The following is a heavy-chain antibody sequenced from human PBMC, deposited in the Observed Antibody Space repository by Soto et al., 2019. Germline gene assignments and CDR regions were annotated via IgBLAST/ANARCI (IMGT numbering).Heavy chain of an antibody. CDR2: IYYSGST. CDR3: ARSNLYCSGGSCYSFIWWFDP. CDR1: GGSISIYY. V-gene: IGHV4-59*01. D-gene: IGHD2-15*01. Sequence: PTETLSLTCTFSGGSISIYYWDWIRQPPGKGLDLIGYIYYSGSTNYNPSLKSRVTISVDTSKNQFSLKLSSVTAADTAMYYCARSNLYCSGGSCYSFIWWFDPWGQGTLVTVSS. J-gene: IGHJ5*02.